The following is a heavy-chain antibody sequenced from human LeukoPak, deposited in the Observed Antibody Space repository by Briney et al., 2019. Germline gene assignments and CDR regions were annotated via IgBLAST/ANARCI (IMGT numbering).Heavy chain of an antibody. CDR3: ARDDYDILTGPIDY. D-gene: IGHD3-9*01. CDR2: ISSRSSYI. Sequence: GGSLRLSCAASGFTFSTYSMNWVRQAPGKGLEWVSSISSRSSYIYYADSVKGRFTISRDNSKNTLYLQMNSLRAEDTAVYYCARDDYDILTGPIDYWGQGTLVTVSS. V-gene: IGHV3-21*01. J-gene: IGHJ4*02. CDR1: GFTFSTYS.